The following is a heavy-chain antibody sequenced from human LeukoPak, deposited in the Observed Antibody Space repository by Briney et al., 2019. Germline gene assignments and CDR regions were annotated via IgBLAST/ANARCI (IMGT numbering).Heavy chain of an antibody. CDR2: ISYDGSNK. V-gene: IGHV3-30-3*01. CDR3: VRDVESGEGSCDY. Sequence: GRSLRLSCAASGFTFSSYAMHWVRQAPGKGLEWAAVISYDGSNKYYADSVKGRFTISRDNSKNTLYLQMNSLRVEDTAVYYCVRDVESGEGSCDYWGQGTLVIVSS. D-gene: IGHD1-26*01. J-gene: IGHJ4*02. CDR1: GFTFSSYA.